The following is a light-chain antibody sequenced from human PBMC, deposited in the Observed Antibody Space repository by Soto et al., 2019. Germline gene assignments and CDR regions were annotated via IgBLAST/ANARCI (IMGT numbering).Light chain of an antibody. CDR2: GAS. J-gene: IGKJ1*01. V-gene: IGKV3D-7*01. CDR1: QSVSSSY. CDR3: QQEYNLPGT. Sequence: EIVMTQSPATRSLSPGERATLSCRASQSVSSSYLSWYQQKPGQAPRLLIYGASTRATGIPARFSGSGSGTDFTLTISSLQPADFAVYYCQQEYNLPGTFGQGTKVEIK.